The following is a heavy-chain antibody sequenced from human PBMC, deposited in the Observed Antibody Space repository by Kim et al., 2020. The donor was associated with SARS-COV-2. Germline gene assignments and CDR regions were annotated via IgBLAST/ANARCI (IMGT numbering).Heavy chain of an antibody. J-gene: IGHJ4*02. CDR2: STT. D-gene: IGHD3-10*01. Sequence: STTRYADSVKGRFTISRDNAKNTLYLQMSSLRAEDTAVYYCTRVGFGDDYWGQGTLVTVSS. CDR3: TRVGFGDDY. V-gene: IGHV3-74*01.